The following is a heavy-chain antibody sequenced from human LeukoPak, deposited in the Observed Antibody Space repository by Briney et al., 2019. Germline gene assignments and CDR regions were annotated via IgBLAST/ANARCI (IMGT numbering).Heavy chain of an antibody. Sequence: GESLDLSWKGSGYIFPSYLIGWVRQTPGKGLEWMGIIYTGGTEYRYSPYCQVQVSVSADKTNITPYLQWSSVKAPDADMYYCARPVGGNGMDVWGQGTTVTVSS. J-gene: IGHJ6*02. D-gene: IGHD1-26*01. CDR3: ARPVGGNGMDV. V-gene: IGHV5-51*01. CDR2: IYTGGTEY. CDR1: GYIFPSYL.